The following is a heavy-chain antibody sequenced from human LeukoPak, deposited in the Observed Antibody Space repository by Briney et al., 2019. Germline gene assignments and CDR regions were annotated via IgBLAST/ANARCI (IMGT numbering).Heavy chain of an antibody. CDR3: AREISSWEAFDI. V-gene: IGHV3-13*01. J-gene: IGHJ3*02. D-gene: IGHD6-13*01. Sequence: GGSLRLSCAASGFTFSSYDMHWVRQATGKGLEWVSAIGTAGDTYYPGSVKGRFTISRENAKNSLYLQMNSLRAEDTAVYYCAREISSWEAFDIWGQGTMVTVSS. CDR2: IGTAGDT. CDR1: GFTFSSYD.